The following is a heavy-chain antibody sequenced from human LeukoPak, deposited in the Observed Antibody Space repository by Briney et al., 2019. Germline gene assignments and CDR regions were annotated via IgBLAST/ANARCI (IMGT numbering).Heavy chain of an antibody. CDR2: INPNSGGT. Sequence: GASVKVSCKASGYTFTGYYMHWVRQAPGQGLEWMGWINPNSGGTNYAQKFQGRVTMTRDTSISTAYMELSRLRSDDTAVYYCAIPTPDCSSTSCYASDYYYMDVWGKGTTVTVSS. J-gene: IGHJ6*03. V-gene: IGHV1-2*02. D-gene: IGHD2-2*01. CDR1: GYTFTGYY. CDR3: AIPTPDCSSTSCYASDYYYMDV.